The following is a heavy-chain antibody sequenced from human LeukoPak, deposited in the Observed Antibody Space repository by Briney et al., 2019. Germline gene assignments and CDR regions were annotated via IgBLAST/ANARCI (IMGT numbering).Heavy chain of an antibody. Sequence: GGSLKISRNGSGYSLTSYWNGWVPQIPGKGLELMVIIYSGYSYHRLSPSFQGPITNSPDKSISTAYLQWSSLKASDTAMYYCARLEYHYDFWGGYSSYYYYMDVWGKGTTVTVSS. CDR3: ARLEYHYDFWGGYSSYYYYMDV. V-gene: IGHV5-51*01. D-gene: IGHD3-3*01. J-gene: IGHJ6*03. CDR1: GYSLTSYW. CDR2: IYSGYSYH.